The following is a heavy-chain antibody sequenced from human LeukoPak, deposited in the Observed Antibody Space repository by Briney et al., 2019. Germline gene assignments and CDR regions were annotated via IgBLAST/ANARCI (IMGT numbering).Heavy chain of an antibody. J-gene: IGHJ4*02. CDR2: ISGSGGST. CDR3: AKVGEWLLYNENYFDY. Sequence: GGSLRLSCAASGFTFSSYAMSWVRQAPGKGLEWVSAISGSGGSTYYADSVKGRFTISRDNSKNTLYLQMNSLRAEDTAVYYCAKVGEWLLYNENYFDYWGQATLVTVSS. V-gene: IGHV3-23*01. D-gene: IGHD3-3*01. CDR1: GFTFSSYA.